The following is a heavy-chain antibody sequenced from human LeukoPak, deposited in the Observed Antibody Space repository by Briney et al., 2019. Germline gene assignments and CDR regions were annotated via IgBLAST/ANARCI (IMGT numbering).Heavy chain of an antibody. V-gene: IGHV3-33*01. CDR1: GFTFSNYG. CDR3: ARDLKSGYVDS. CDR2: IYDDGSRE. Sequence: PGGSLRLSCATSGFTFSNYGMHWVRQAPGKGLEWVAGIYDDGSREHFADSVKGRFTISRDNSKNTVVLQMNSLRCEDTAVDYCARDLKSGYVDSWGQGTLVTVSS. J-gene: IGHJ4*02. D-gene: IGHD3-3*01.